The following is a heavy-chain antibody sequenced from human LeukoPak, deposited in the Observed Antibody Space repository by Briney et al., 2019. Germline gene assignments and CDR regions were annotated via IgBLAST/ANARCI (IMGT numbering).Heavy chain of an antibody. J-gene: IGHJ4*01. CDR1: SGSISTSSYC. Sequence: SETLSLTCTVSSGSISTSSYCWGWIRQPPGKGLEWIGSISYSGTTYYNSSLKSRVTISVDTSNNQFSLRLTSVTAADTAVYFCARHPSSAWHADYWGHGTLVTVSS. V-gene: IGHV4-39*01. CDR3: ARHPSSAWHADY. D-gene: IGHD6-25*01. CDR2: ISYSGTT.